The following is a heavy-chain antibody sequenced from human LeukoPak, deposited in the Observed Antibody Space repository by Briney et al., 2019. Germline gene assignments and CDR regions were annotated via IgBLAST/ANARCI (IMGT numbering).Heavy chain of an antibody. J-gene: IGHJ4*02. V-gene: IGHV3-23*01. Sequence: GGSLRLSCAASGFTFSSYAMSWVRQAPGKGLEWVSAVSGSGGSTYYADSVKGRFTISRDNSKNTLYLQMNSLRAEDTAVYYCAKDGYSSGWAPFDYWGQGTLVTVSS. CDR2: VSGSGGST. D-gene: IGHD6-19*01. CDR1: GFTFSSYA. CDR3: AKDGYSSGWAPFDY.